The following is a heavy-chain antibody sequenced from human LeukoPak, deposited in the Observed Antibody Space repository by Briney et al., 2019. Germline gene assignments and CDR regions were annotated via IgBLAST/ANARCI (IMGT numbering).Heavy chain of an antibody. CDR3: ARVIGSTSFDY. CDR1: GFTFSSYG. D-gene: IGHD2-2*01. CDR2: ISYDGSNK. Sequence: GGSLRLSCAASGFTFSSYGMHWVRQAPGKGLEWVAVISYDGSNKYYADSVKGRFTISRDNSKNTLYLQMNSLRAEDTAVYYCARVIGSTSFDYWGQGTLSPSPQ. V-gene: IGHV3-30*19. J-gene: IGHJ4*02.